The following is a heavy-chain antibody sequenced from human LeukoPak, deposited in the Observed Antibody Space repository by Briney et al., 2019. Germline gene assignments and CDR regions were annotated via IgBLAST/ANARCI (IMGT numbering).Heavy chain of an antibody. V-gene: IGHV1-8*02. J-gene: IGHJ5*02. D-gene: IGHD1-26*01. CDR1: GYTFTSYD. Sequence: GASVKVSCKASGYTFTSYDINWVRQATGQGLEWMGWMNPNSGNTGHAQKFQGRVTMTRDMSTSTDYMELSSLRSEDTAIYYCARDNSVGDNAWWFDPWGQGTLVTVSS. CDR3: ARDNSVGDNAWWFDP. CDR2: MNPNSGNT.